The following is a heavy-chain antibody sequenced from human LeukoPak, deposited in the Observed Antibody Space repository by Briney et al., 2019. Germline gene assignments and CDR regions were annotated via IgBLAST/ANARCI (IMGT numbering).Heavy chain of an antibody. D-gene: IGHD2-15*01. CDR1: GHTFTGYY. CDR3: ARGFPERPDCSGSSCYPMFDY. J-gene: IGHJ4*02. CDR2: ISPTSGGA. V-gene: IGHV1-2*02. Sequence: ASVKVSCKAAGHTFTGYYMHWVRRAPGQGLEWMGWISPTSGGAIYAQKFQGRVTMTRDTSISTACMELSGLRYDDTGGYYCARGFPERPDCSGSSCYPMFDYWGQGTLVTVSS.